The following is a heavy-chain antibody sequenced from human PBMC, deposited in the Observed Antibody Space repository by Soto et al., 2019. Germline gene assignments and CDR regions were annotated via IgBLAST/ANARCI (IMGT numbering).Heavy chain of an antibody. CDR1: GGSISSYY. V-gene: IGHV4-4*07. CDR3: ASQNAYIAVAGTDSFDY. CDR2: IYTSGST. D-gene: IGHD6-19*01. Sequence: LSLTCTVSGGSISSYYWSWIRQPAGKGLEWIGRIYTSGSTNYNPSLKSRVTMSVDTSKNQFSLKLSSVTAADTAVYYCASQNAYIAVAGTDSFDYWGQGTLVTVSS. J-gene: IGHJ4*02.